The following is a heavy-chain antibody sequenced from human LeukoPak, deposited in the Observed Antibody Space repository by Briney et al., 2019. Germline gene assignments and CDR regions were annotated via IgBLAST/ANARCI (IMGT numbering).Heavy chain of an antibody. D-gene: IGHD3-22*01. V-gene: IGHV1-3*01. Sequence: ASVKVSCKASGYTFTSYAMHWVRQAPGQRLEWMGWINAGNGNTKYSQKFQGRVTITRDTSASTAYMELSSLRSEDTAVYYCARARITMIVVAGAFGIWGQGTMVTVSS. CDR3: ARARITMIVVAGAFGI. CDR1: GYTFTSYA. J-gene: IGHJ3*02. CDR2: INAGNGNT.